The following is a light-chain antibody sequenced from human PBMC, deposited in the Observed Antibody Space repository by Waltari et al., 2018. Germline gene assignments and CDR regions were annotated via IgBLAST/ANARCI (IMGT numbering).Light chain of an antibody. CDR1: QSVSNK. V-gene: IGKV3-15*01. Sequence: DIVMTQSPGTLSVSPGERATLSCRASQSVSNKVAWFQQKPGQAPRLLIYHASARATGVPARCSGSASGTEFTLTISSLQSEDFGVYYCQQYNNWPFTFGPGTKMAIK. CDR3: QQYNNWPFT. J-gene: IGKJ3*01. CDR2: HAS.